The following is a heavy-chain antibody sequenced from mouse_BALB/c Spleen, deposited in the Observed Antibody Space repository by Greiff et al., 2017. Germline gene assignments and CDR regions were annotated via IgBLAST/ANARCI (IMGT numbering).Heavy chain of an antibody. V-gene: IGHV3-8*02. Sequence: EVKLQESGPSLVKPSQTLSLTCSVTGDSITSGYWNWIRKFPGNKLEYMGYISYSGSTYYNPSLKSRISITRDTSKNQYYLQLNSVTTEDTATYYCARYRGVATPFDYWGQGTTLTVSS. D-gene: IGHD1-1*02. CDR2: ISYSGST. CDR1: GDSITSGY. CDR3: ARYRGVATPFDY. J-gene: IGHJ2*01.